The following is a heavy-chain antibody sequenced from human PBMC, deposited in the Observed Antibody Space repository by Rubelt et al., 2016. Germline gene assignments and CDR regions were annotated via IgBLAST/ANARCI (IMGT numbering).Heavy chain of an antibody. CDR3: ARALEGDFDY. CDR2: IIPILGTA. Sequence: QVQLVQSGAEGKKPGSSVQVSCKASGGTFSSYAIRWVRQAPGHGVKWMVRIIPILGTANYPLKAQGRCTITASKSTSIADMELSSLRSEDTAVYYCARALEGDFDYWGQGTLVTVSS. J-gene: IGHJ4*02. V-gene: IGHV1-69*04. D-gene: IGHD1-1*01. CDR1: GGTFSSYA.